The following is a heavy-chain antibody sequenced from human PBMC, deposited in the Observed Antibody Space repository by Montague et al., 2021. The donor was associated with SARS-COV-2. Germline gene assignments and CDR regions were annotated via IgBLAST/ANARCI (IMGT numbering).Heavy chain of an antibody. CDR2: IHYTGST. CDR1: GDSVDSDC. J-gene: IGHJ4*02. Sequence: SETLSLTCTVSGDSVDSDCWSWFLQPPGERLEGRVHIHYTGSTEYNTSLKSRASIASDASKKSLSLSLSSVTAADTAVYYCAREQDWASHFDLWGQGTLVTVSS. D-gene: IGHD3/OR15-3a*01. CDR3: AREQDWASHFDL. V-gene: IGHV4-59*02.